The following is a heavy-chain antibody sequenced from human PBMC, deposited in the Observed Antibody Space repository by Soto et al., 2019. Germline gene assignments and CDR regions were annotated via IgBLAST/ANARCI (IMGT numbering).Heavy chain of an antibody. J-gene: IGHJ6*02. D-gene: IGHD3-22*01. V-gene: IGHV3-21*01. Sequence: PGGSLRLSCAASGFTFSSYSMNWVRQAPGKGLEWVSSISSSSSYIYYADSVKGRFTISRDNAKNSLYLQMNSLRAEDTAVYYCARAYFPTYYYDSSTRYGMDVWGQGTTVTVSS. CDR3: ARAYFPTYYYDSSTRYGMDV. CDR1: GFTFSSYS. CDR2: ISSSSSYI.